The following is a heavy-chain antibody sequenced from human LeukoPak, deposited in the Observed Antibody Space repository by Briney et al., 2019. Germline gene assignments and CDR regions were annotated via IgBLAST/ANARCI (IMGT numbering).Heavy chain of an antibody. D-gene: IGHD3-22*01. Sequence: ASVKVSCKASGYTFTSYGISWVRQAPGQGLEWMGWISAYNGNTNYAQKLQGRVTMTTDTSTSTAYMELRSLRSDDTAVYYCARGRLYDSSGYYYGGGGDALDIWGQGTMVTVSS. V-gene: IGHV1-18*01. CDR3: ARGRLYDSSGYYYGGGGDALDI. CDR2: ISAYNGNT. J-gene: IGHJ3*02. CDR1: GYTFTSYG.